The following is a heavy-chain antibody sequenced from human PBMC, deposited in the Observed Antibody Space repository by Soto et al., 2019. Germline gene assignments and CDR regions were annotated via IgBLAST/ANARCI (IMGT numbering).Heavy chain of an antibody. Sequence: GGSLRLSCTASGFTFGDYAMSWVRQAPGKGLEWVGFIRSEAYGGTTEYAMSVKGRFTISRDDFKSVAYLQMNSLKTEDTAVYFCTRVIVVAILYYFEYWGQGSLVTVSS. CDR3: TRVIVVAILYYFEY. J-gene: IGHJ4*02. D-gene: IGHD2-2*02. V-gene: IGHV3-49*04. CDR2: IRSEAYGGTT. CDR1: GFTFGDYA.